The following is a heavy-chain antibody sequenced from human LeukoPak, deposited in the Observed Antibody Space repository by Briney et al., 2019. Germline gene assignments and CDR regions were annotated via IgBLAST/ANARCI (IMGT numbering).Heavy chain of an antibody. D-gene: IGHD3-3*01. CDR1: GFTFSSYW. CDR2: IKQDGSEK. J-gene: IGHJ6*03. Sequence: PSGGSLRLSCAASGFTFSSYWMSWVRQAPGKGLEWVANIKQDGSEKYYVDSVKGRFTISRDNAKNSLYLQMNSLRAEDTAVYYCARKYYDFWSGYRHYYYYYMDVWGKGTTVTVPS. V-gene: IGHV3-7*01. CDR3: ARKYYDFWSGYRHYYYYYMDV.